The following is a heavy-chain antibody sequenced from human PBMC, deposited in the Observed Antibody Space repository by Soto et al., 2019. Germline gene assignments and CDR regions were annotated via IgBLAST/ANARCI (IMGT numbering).Heavy chain of an antibody. CDR2: IYSGGST. Sequence: GKGLEWVSVIYSGGSTYYADSVKGRFTISRDNSKNTLYLQMNSLRAEDMAVYYCAGYGIAVAGESPFDYWGQGTLVTVSS. CDR3: AGYGIAVAGESPFDY. J-gene: IGHJ4*02. D-gene: IGHD6-19*01. V-gene: IGHV3-66*01.